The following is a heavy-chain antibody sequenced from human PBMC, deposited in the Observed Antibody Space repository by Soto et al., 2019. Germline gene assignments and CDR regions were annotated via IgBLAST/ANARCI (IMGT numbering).Heavy chain of an antibody. CDR3: ARDMGYSYDY. J-gene: IGHJ4*02. Sequence: QVQLVESGGGVVQPGRSLRLSCAASGFTFSSYAMHWVRQAPGKGLEWVAVILYDGSNKYYADSVKGRFTISRDNSKNTLYLQMNSLRAEDTAVYYCARDMGYSYDYWGQGTLVTVSS. V-gene: IGHV3-30-3*01. D-gene: IGHD5-18*01. CDR2: ILYDGSNK. CDR1: GFTFSSYA.